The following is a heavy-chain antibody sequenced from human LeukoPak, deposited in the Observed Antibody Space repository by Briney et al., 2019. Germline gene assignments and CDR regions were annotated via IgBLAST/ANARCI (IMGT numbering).Heavy chain of an antibody. CDR1: GFPFSSYT. CDR3: ARGRYCSSASCYSYYYYYNMDV. CDR2: ISFDGGNK. D-gene: IGHD2-2*01. V-gene: IGHV3-30*04. Sequence: TGGSLRLSCAASGFPFSSYTMHWVRQSPGKGLEWVAVISFDGGNKYYADSVKGRFTISRDKSKNTLYVQMNSLRVEDTAVYYCARGRYCSSASCYSYYYYYNMDVWGQGTMVAVSS. J-gene: IGHJ6*02.